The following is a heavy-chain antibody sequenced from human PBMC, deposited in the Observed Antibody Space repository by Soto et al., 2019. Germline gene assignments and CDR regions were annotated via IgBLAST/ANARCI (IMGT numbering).Heavy chain of an antibody. V-gene: IGHV1-2*04. J-gene: IGHJ6*02. Sequence: ASVKVSCKTSGYTFTSYGISWVRQAPGQGLEWMGWINPNSGGTNYAQKFQGWVTMTRDTSISTAYMELSRLRSDDTAVYYCARDRTYYDFWSGPQGHGMDVWGQGTTVTVSS. D-gene: IGHD3-3*01. CDR2: INPNSGGT. CDR3: ARDRTYYDFWSGPQGHGMDV. CDR1: GYTFTSYG.